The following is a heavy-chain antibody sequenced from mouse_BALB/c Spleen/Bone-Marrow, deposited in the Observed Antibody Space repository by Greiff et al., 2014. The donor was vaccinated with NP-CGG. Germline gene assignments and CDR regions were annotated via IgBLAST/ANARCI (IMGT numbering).Heavy chain of an antibody. CDR2: IDPANGNT. V-gene: IGHV14-3*02. CDR1: GFNIKDTY. Sequence: EVKLMESGAELVKPGASVKLSCTASGFNIKDTYMHLVKQRPEQGLEWIGRIDPANGNTKYDPKFQGKATITADTSSNTAYLQLSSLTSEDTAVYYCARTDYWGQGTTLTVSS. J-gene: IGHJ2*01. CDR3: ARTDY.